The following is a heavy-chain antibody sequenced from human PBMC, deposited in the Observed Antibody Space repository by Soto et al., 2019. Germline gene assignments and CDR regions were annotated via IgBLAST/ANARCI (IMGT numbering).Heavy chain of an antibody. J-gene: IGHJ4*02. CDR1: GFTFSTYA. CDR2: ISFDGSNT. V-gene: IGHV3-30-3*01. D-gene: IGHD3-22*01. Sequence: QVQLVESGGGVVQPGRSLRLLCVASGFTFSTYAMHWVRQAPGKGLEWVAVISFDGSNTYNADSVKGRFTISRDNSKNTLYLQMNSLRAEDTAVYYCARVGPYDSSGYPDYWGQGTLVTVSS. CDR3: ARVGPYDSSGYPDY.